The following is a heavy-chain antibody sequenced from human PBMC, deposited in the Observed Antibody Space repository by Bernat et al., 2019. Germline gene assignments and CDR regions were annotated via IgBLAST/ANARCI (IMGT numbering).Heavy chain of an antibody. CDR2: ISSSSSYT. CDR3: ARGTATSAPYMDV. J-gene: IGHJ6*03. Sequence: QVQLVESGGGLVKPGGSLRLSCAASGFTFSAYYMSWIRQAPGKGLDWVSYISSSSSYTNYADSVKGRFTISRDNAKNSLYLQMNSLRAEDTAVYYWARGTATSAPYMDVWGKGTTVTVSS. CDR1: GFTFSAYY. V-gene: IGHV3-11*05.